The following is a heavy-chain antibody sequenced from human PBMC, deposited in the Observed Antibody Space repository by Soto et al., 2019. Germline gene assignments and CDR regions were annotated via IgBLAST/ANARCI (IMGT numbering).Heavy chain of an antibody. CDR3: ARKRRPPIRAFDI. D-gene: IGHD3-3*02. Sequence: QVQLQQWGAGLLKPSETLSLTCAVYGGSFSGYYWSWIRQPPGKGLEWIGEINHSGSTNYNPSLKSRVTISVDTSKNQCSLKLSSVTAADTAVYYCARKRRPPIRAFDIWGQGTMVTVSS. CDR1: GGSFSGYY. V-gene: IGHV4-34*01. J-gene: IGHJ3*02. CDR2: INHSGST.